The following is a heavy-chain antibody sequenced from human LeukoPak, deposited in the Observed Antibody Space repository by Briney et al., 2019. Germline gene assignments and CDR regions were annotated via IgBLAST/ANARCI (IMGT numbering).Heavy chain of an antibody. CDR1: GFTFSSYA. CDR3: ARDSYSSSWYLPYYYYGMDV. D-gene: IGHD6-13*01. V-gene: IGHV3-30-3*01. J-gene: IGHJ6*02. CDR2: ISYNGSNK. Sequence: GGSLRLSCAASGFTFSSYAMHWVRQAPGKGLEWVAVISYNGSNKYYADSVKGRFTISRDNAKNSLYLQMNSLRAEDTAVYYCARDSYSSSWYLPYYYYGMDVWGQGTTVTVSS.